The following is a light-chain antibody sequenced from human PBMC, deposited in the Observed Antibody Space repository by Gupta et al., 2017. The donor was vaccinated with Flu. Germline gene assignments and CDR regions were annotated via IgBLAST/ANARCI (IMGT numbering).Light chain of an antibody. V-gene: IGKV1-39*01. CDR3: QQTYNAPPWT. CDR1: QNIDTY. Sequence: DRVTITCRASQNIDTYLNWYQQRPGKAPNLLIQNVSSLQIGVPSRFSGSGSGTHFTLSISSLQPDDFATYFCQQTYNAPPWTFGQGTKVEFK. CDR2: NVS. J-gene: IGKJ1*01.